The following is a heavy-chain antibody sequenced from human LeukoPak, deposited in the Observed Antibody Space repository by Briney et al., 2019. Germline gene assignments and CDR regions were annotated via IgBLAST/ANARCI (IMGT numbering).Heavy chain of an antibody. CDR2: IFSSGTT. CDR1: GDSINGYY. D-gene: IGHD3-10*01. V-gene: IGHV4-4*07. CDR3: ARRRDGSGLDEVAFDI. Sequence: TSETLSLTCTVSGDSINGYYWSWIRQPAGRGLEWIGRIFSSGTTSYNPSLKSRVTISVDTSKNQFSLKLSSLTAADTAVYYCARRRDGSGLDEVAFDIWGQGTMVTVSS. J-gene: IGHJ3*02.